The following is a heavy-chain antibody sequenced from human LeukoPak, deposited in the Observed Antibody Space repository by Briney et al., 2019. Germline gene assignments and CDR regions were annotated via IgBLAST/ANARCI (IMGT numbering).Heavy chain of an antibody. CDR2: IYSDGST. Sequence: GGSLRLSCAASGFTVSSNYMSWVRQAPGKGLEWVSVIYSDGSTYYADSVMGRFTISRDNSKNTLYLQMNSLRAEDTAVYYCAGEYAAPAGYWGQGTLVTVSS. D-gene: IGHD1-1*01. V-gene: IGHV3-66*01. CDR1: GFTVSSNY. CDR3: AGEYAAPAGY. J-gene: IGHJ4*02.